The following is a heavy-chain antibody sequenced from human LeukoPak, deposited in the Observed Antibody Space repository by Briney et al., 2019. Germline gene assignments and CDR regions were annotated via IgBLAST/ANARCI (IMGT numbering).Heavy chain of an antibody. CDR2: IKQDGSEK. Sequence: HPGGSLRLSCAASGFTFSSYWMSWVRQAPGKGLEWVANIKQDGSEKYYVDSVKGRFTISRDNAKNSLYLQMNSLRAEDTAVYYCARDRYSSGWYNYYYYYYMDVWGKGTTVTVSS. D-gene: IGHD6-19*01. J-gene: IGHJ6*03. CDR1: GFTFSSYW. V-gene: IGHV3-7*01. CDR3: ARDRYSSGWYNYYYYYYMDV.